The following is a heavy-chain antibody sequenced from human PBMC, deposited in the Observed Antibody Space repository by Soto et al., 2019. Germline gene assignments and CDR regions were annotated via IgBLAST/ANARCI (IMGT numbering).Heavy chain of an antibody. CDR2: IYYSGST. CDR1: GGSISSYY. D-gene: IGHD4-17*01. Sequence: NPSETLSLTCTVSGGSISSYYWSWIRQPPGKGLEWIGYIYYSGSTNYNPSLKSRVTISVDTSKNQFSLKLSSVTAADTAVYYCAREERNDYGDYYFDYWGQGTLVTVSS. V-gene: IGHV4-59*01. J-gene: IGHJ4*02. CDR3: AREERNDYGDYYFDY.